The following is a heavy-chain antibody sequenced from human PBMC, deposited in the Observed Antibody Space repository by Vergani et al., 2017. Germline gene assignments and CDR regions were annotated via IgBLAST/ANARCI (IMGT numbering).Heavy chain of an antibody. Sequence: QVQLVQSGAEVKKPGASLKVSCKASGYTFTSYDINWVRQATGQGLEWMGWMNPNSGNTGYAQKFQGRVTMTRNTSISTAYMELSSLRSEDTAVYYCARVNRLLWXGESYAYYYYYMDVWGKGTTVTVSS. J-gene: IGHJ6*03. CDR2: MNPNSGNT. CDR1: GYTFTSYD. D-gene: IGHD3-10*01. V-gene: IGHV1-8*01. CDR3: ARVNRLLWXGESYAYYYYYMDV.